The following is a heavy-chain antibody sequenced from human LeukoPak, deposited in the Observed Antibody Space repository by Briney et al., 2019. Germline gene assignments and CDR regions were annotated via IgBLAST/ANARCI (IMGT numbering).Heavy chain of an antibody. J-gene: IGHJ4*02. CDR2: ISYDGSNK. CDR1: GFTFSSYG. D-gene: IGHD5-12*01. V-gene: IGHV3-30*18. Sequence: GGSLRLSCAASGFTFSSYGMHWVRQAPGKGLEWVAVISYDGSNKYYADSVKGRFTISRDNSKNTLYLQMNILRAEDTAVYYCAKTLQDPGYGVFDYWGQGTLVTVSS. CDR3: AKTLQDPGYGVFDY.